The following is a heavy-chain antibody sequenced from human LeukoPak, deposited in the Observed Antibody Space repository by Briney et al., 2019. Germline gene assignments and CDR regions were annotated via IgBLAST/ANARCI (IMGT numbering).Heavy chain of an antibody. CDR3: AGENSYYYDSSGYHSSLDY. J-gene: IGHJ4*02. CDR1: GFTFSSYA. CDR2: ISSNGGST. V-gene: IGHV3-64*01. Sequence: GGSLRLSCAASGFTFSSYAMHWVRQAPGKGLEYVSTISSNGGSTYYANSVKGRFTISRDNSKNTLYLQMGSLRAEDMAVYYCAGENSYYYDSSGYHSSLDYWGQGNLVTVSS. D-gene: IGHD3-22*01.